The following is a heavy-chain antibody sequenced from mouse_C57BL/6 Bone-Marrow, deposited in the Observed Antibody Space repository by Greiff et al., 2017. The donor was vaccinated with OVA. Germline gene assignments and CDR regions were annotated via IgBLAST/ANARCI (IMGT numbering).Heavy chain of an antibody. V-gene: IGHV1-81*01. CDR3: ARPGGYAMDY. CDR2: IYPRNGNT. J-gene: IGHJ4*01. CDR1: GYTFTSYG. Sequence: QVQLKESGAELARPGASVKLSCKASGYTFTSYGISWVKQRTGPGLEWIGEIYPRNGNTYYNDKFKGKATLTADKSSSTAYMELRSLTSEDAAVYFCARPGGYAMDYWGQGTSVTVSS.